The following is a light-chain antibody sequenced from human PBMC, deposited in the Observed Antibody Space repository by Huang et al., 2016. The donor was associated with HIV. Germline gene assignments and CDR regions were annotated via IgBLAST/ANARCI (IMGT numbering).Light chain of an antibody. J-gene: IGKJ2*01. Sequence: IQMTQSPSSLSASIGDRVTITCRASQGISNSLAWYQQKPGKAPNLLFHAASRVESGVPSRFSASGSGTDYTLTISSLQPEDFATYYCQQYYNPPLTFGQGTKVEIK. CDR1: QGISNS. CDR3: QQYYNPPLT. CDR2: AAS. V-gene: IGKV1-NL1*01.